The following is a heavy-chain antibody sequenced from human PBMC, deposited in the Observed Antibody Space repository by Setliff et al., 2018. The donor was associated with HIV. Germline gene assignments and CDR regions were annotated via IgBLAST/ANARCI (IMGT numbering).Heavy chain of an antibody. J-gene: IGHJ4*03. Sequence: GGSLRLSCAASGFTFNTYAMSWVRQAPGKGLEWVSIIYSGGTTYYADSVKGRFTISRDNSKNTLYLQMNSLRVEDTAAYHCARSPQGGYFDYWGQGTLVTVSS. CDR3: ARSPQGGYFDY. CDR1: GFTFNTYA. V-gene: IGHV3-53*01. CDR2: IYSGGTT.